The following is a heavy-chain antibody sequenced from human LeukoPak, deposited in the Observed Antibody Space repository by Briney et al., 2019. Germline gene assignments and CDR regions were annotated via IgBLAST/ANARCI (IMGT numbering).Heavy chain of an antibody. CDR1: GGSFSGYY. CDR3: ARAQFVLPVDY. Sequence: PSETLSLTCAVYGGSFSGYYWSWIRQPPGKGLEWIGEINHSGSTNYNPSLKSRVTISVHTSKNQFSLKLSSVTAADTAVYYCARAQFVLPVDYWGQGTLVTVSS. D-gene: IGHD3-10*01. V-gene: IGHV4-34*01. J-gene: IGHJ4*02. CDR2: INHSGST.